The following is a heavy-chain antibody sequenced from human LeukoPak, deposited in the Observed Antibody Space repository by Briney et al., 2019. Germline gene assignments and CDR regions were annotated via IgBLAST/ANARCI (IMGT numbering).Heavy chain of an antibody. CDR2: IYYSGST. Sequence: SETLSLTCTVSGGSISTYYWNWIRQPPGKGLEWIGSIYYSGSTYYNPSLKSRVTISVDTSKNQFSLKLSSVTAADTAVYYCARHRGGIAVAGTLYWGQGTLVTVSS. J-gene: IGHJ4*02. D-gene: IGHD6-19*01. V-gene: IGHV4-39*01. CDR3: ARHRGGIAVAGTLY. CDR1: GGSISTYY.